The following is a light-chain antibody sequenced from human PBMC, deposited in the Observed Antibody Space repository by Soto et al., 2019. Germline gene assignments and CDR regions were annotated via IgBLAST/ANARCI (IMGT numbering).Light chain of an antibody. CDR2: GAS. CDR3: QQYNNWPPVT. Sequence: EIVLTQSPATLYLSPGERATLSCRASQSVSSYLAWYQQKPGQAPRLLIYGASTRATGIPARFSGSGSGTEFTLTISSLQSEAFAVYDCQQYNNWPPVTFGQGTKVDIK. V-gene: IGKV3-15*01. CDR1: QSVSSY. J-gene: IGKJ1*01.